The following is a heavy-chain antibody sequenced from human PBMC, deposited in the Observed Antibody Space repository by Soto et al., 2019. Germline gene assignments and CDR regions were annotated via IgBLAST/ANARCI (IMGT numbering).Heavy chain of an antibody. D-gene: IGHD6-13*01. V-gene: IGHV3-21*01. CDR2: ISSSSSYI. CDR3: ARAPGISAASVGY. Sequence: EVQLVESGGGLVKPGGSLRLSCAASGFTFSSYSMNWVRQAPGKGLEWVSTISSSSSYIYYADSVKGRFTISRDNAKNSLYLQMNSLRAEDTAVYYCARAPGISAASVGYWGQGTLVTVSS. J-gene: IGHJ4*02. CDR1: GFTFSSYS.